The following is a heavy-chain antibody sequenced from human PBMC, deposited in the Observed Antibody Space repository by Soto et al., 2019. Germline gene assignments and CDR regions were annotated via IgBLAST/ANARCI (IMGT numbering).Heavy chain of an antibody. CDR1: GFPFSRYW. CDR2: INPAGTIT. J-gene: IGHJ5*02. D-gene: IGHD3-16*01. Sequence: GGSLRLPCSASGFPFSRYWMHWVRQTPGKGLVWVSRINPAGTITNYADSVEGRFTIARDNADSALFLQMNSLSAEDTAIYYCTSDTFGLRDTWGQGTLVTVSS. CDR3: TSDTFGLRDT. V-gene: IGHV3-74*01.